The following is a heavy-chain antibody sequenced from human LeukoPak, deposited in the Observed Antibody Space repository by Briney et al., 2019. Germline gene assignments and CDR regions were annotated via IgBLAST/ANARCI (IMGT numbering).Heavy chain of an antibody. CDR3: AKEMAVAGDFDY. D-gene: IGHD6-19*01. J-gene: IGHJ4*02. CDR2: ISYDGSNK. Sequence: GGSLRLSCAASGFTFSTYGMHWVRQAPGKGLEGVAVISYDGSNKYYRDSVKGRFTISRDNSKNTLYLQMNSLRAEDTAVYYCAKEMAVAGDFDYWGQGTLVTVSS. CDR1: GFTFSTYG. V-gene: IGHV3-30*18.